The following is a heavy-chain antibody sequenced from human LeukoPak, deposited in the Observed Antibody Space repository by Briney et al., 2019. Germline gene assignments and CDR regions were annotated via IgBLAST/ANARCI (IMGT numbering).Heavy chain of an antibody. D-gene: IGHD1-26*01. CDR3: ARGGVGAFDH. CDR1: GGSFSGYY. J-gene: IGHJ4*02. CDR2: INHSGST. Sequence: SETLSLTCAVYGGSFSGYYWSWIRQPPGKGLEWIGEINHSGSTNYNPSLKSRVTISVDTSKNQFSLKLSSVTAADTAVYYCARGGVGAFDHWGQGTLVTVSS. V-gene: IGHV4-34*01.